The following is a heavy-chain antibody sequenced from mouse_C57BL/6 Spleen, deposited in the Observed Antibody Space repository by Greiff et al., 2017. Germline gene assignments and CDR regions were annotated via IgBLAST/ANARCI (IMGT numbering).Heavy chain of an antibody. V-gene: IGHV5-4*01. J-gene: IGHJ3*01. Sequence: EVKLVESGGGLVKPGGSLKLSCAASGFTFSSYAMSWVRQTPEKRLEWVATISDGGSSTYYPDNVKGRVTISRNNAKNTLYLQMSHLKSEDTAMYYCARDWGYGSSDGGFAYWGQGTLVTVSA. CDR3: ARDWGYGSSDGGFAY. D-gene: IGHD1-1*01. CDR2: ISDGGSST. CDR1: GFTFSSYA.